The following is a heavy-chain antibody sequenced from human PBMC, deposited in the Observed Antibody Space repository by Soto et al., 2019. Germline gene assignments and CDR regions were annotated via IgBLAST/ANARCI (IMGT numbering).Heavy chain of an antibody. CDR3: ALSWSGSTSGRVDV. V-gene: IGHV3-9*01. J-gene: IGHJ6*02. CDR2: IRWDGYSI. Sequence: EVQLVEPGGGLVQPGRSLRLSCVGSGFTLEVYVMHWVRQVPGKGLGWVSHIRWDGYSIGYAGSVRGRFTISRDNAKNSLFLQMNSLRPEDTALYYCALSWSGSTSGRVDVWGQGTTVTVSS. CDR1: GFTLEVYV. D-gene: IGHD3-3*01.